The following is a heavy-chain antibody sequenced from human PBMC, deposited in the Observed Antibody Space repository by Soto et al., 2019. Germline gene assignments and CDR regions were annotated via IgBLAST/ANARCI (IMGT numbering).Heavy chain of an antibody. CDR2: IIPIFGTA. J-gene: IGHJ6*02. V-gene: IGHV1-69*13. CDR3: ASSGLRGGYDDYCYYYGMDV. Sequence: SVKVSCKASGGTFSSYAISWVRQAPGQGLEWMGGIIPIFGTANYAQKFQGRVTITADESTSTAYMELSSLRSEDTVVYYCASSGLRGGYDDYCYYYGMDVRGQVTTVTVSS. D-gene: IGHD5-12*01. CDR1: GGTFSSYA.